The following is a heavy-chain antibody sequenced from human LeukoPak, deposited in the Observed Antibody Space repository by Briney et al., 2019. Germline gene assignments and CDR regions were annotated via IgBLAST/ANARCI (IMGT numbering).Heavy chain of an antibody. J-gene: IGHJ4*02. CDR1: GGSFSGYY. V-gene: IGHV4-34*01. CDR2: INHSGST. D-gene: IGHD2-8*01. CDR3: AREGDYCTNGVCHFDY. Sequence: PSETLSLTCAVYGGSFSGYYWSWIRQPPGKGLEXIGEINHSGSTNYNPSLKSRVTISVDTSKNQFSLKLSSVTAADTAVYYCAREGDYCTNGVCHFDYWGQGTLVTVSS.